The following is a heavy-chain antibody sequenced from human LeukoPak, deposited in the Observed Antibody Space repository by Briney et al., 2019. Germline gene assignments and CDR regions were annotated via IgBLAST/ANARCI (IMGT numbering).Heavy chain of an antibody. CDR3: ARGGYYDSSGYYYVSALNDAFDI. CDR1: GFTFSSYS. CDR2: ISSSSSTI. J-gene: IGHJ3*02. Sequence: PGGSLRLSCAASGFTFSSYSMNWVRQAPGKGLEWVSYISSSSSTIYYADSVKGRFTISRDNAKNSLYLQMNSLRAEDTAVYYCARGGYYDSSGYYYVSALNDAFDIWGQGTMVTVSS. D-gene: IGHD3-22*01. V-gene: IGHV3-48*01.